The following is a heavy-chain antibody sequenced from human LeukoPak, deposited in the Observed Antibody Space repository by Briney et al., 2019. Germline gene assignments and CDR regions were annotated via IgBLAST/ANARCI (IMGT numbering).Heavy chain of an antibody. CDR2: ISYDGSNK. CDR1: GFTFSSYG. J-gene: IGHJ4*02. Sequence: GRSLRLSCAAYGFTFSSYGMHWVRQAPGKGLEWVAVISYDGSNKYYADSVKGRFTISRDNSKNTLYLQMNSLRAQDTAVYYCATCSSSYHDYYWGQGTLVTVSS. CDR3: ATCSSSYHDYY. D-gene: IGHD2-2*01. V-gene: IGHV3-30*03.